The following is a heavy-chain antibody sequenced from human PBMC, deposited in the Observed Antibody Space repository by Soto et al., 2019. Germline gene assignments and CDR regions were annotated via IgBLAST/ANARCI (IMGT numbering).Heavy chain of an antibody. Sequence: QVQLVESGGGVVQPGRSLRLSCAASGFTFSSYAMHWVRQAPGKGLEWVAVISYDGSNKYYADSVKGRFTISRDNSKNTLYLQMNSLRAEDTAVYYCARVGCISTSCYAPYYYYYSGMDVWGQGTTVTVSS. CDR2: ISYDGSNK. J-gene: IGHJ6*02. CDR1: GFTFSSYA. D-gene: IGHD2-2*01. V-gene: IGHV3-30-3*01. CDR3: ARVGCISTSCYAPYYYYYSGMDV.